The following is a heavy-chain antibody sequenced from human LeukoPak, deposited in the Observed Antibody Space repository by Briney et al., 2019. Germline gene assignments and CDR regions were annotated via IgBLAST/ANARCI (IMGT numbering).Heavy chain of an antibody. J-gene: IGHJ4*02. CDR3: ARGESVTAAVPDC. CDR2: IHSSGKT. D-gene: IGHD6-13*01. V-gene: IGHV4-59*01. Sequence: PSETLSLTCTVSGGSINNYYWTWIRQPPGKGLEWIGYIHSSGKTNYNPSLKSRVTMTLDTSKNQFSLKLSSVTATDTALYYCARGESVTAAVPDCWGQGTLVTVSS. CDR1: GGSINNYY.